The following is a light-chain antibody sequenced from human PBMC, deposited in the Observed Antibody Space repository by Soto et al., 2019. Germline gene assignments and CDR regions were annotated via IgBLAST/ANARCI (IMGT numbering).Light chain of an antibody. Sequence: DIQLTQSPSTLSASVGDRVTITCRASQSISSWLAWFQQKPGKAPKILMYDASSLESGVPSRFRGSGSGTEFTLTIGGLQPDDFETYFCQQFNSYPITFGQGTRLEIK. CDR3: QQFNSYPIT. J-gene: IGKJ5*01. V-gene: IGKV1-5*01. CDR1: QSISSW. CDR2: DAS.